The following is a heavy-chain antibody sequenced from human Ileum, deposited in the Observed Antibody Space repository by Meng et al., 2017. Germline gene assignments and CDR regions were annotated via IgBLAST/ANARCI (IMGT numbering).Heavy chain of an antibody. J-gene: IGHJ4*02. V-gene: IGHV4-4*02. CDR3: VRNEGYSLGD. CDR1: GDPISSRDW. Sequence: VQLQGAGPGLVKPSGPRALPCAVSGDPISSRDWWSWVRQPPGRGLEWIGEISQESGRTNYNPSLKSRVTISLDKSKNQFSLNLNSVTAADTAVYYCVRNEGYSLGDWGQGTLVTVS. D-gene: IGHD2-21*01. CDR2: ISQESGRT.